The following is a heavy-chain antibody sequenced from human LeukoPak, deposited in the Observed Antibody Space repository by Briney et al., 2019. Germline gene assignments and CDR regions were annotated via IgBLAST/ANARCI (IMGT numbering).Heavy chain of an antibody. J-gene: IGHJ4*02. D-gene: IGHD4-17*01. Sequence: GGSLRLSCAASGLTFSSYWMSWVRQAPGKGLEWVANIKQDGSEKYYVDSVKGRFTISRDNAKNSLYLQMNSLRAEDTAVYYCARGYYGDYTFDYWGQGTLVTVSS. V-gene: IGHV3-7*04. CDR1: GLTFSSYW. CDR3: ARGYYGDYTFDY. CDR2: IKQDGSEK.